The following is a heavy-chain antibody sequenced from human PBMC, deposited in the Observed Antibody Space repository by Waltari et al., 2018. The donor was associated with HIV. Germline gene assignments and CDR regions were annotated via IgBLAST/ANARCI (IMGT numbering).Heavy chain of an antibody. Sequence: QVTLKESGPVLVKPIETLPLTCTVSGFSLSNARMGVSWIRQPPGKALEWLAHIFSNDEKSYSTSLKSRLTISKDTSKSQVVLTMTNMDPVDTATYYCARINWATQTFDYWGQGTLVTVSS. CDR1: GFSLSNARMG. CDR2: IFSNDEK. D-gene: IGHD5-12*01. V-gene: IGHV2-26*01. J-gene: IGHJ4*02. CDR3: ARINWATQTFDY.